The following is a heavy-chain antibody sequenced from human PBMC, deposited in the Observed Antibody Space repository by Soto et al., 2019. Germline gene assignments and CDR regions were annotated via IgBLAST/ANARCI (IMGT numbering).Heavy chain of an antibody. V-gene: IGHV4-31*03. CDR1: GGSISSGGYY. CDR2: IYYSGST. CDR3: AREVRISPTWFDP. J-gene: IGHJ5*02. Sequence: QVQLQESGPGLVKPSQTLSLTCTVSGGSISSGGYYWSWIRQHPGKGLEWIGYIYYSGSTYYNPSLKSRVXXSXDPXKNQFSLKLSSVTAADTAVYYCAREVRISPTWFDPWGQGTLVTVSS. D-gene: IGHD3-3*01.